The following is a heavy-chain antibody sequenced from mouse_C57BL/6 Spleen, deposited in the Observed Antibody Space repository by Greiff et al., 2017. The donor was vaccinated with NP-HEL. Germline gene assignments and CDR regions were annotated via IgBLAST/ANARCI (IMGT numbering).Heavy chain of an antibody. CDR1: GYTFTDYN. CDR3: SRRSPIYLYYFDY. J-gene: IGHJ2*01. D-gene: IGHD2-1*01. Sequence: VQLQQSGPELVKPGASVKIPCKASGYTFTDYNMDWVKQSHGKSLEWIGDITPNNGGTIYNQKFKGKATLTVDKSSSKAYMERRSLTSEDTAVYYGSRRSPIYLYYFDYWGQGTTLTVSS. V-gene: IGHV1-18*01. CDR2: ITPNNGGT.